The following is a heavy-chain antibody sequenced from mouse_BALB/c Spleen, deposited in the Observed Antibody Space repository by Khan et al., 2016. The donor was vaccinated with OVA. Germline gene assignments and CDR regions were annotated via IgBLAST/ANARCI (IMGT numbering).Heavy chain of an antibody. D-gene: IGHD1-1*01. V-gene: IGHV5-9-3*01. CDR3: ARHNYGPFAY. J-gene: IGHJ3*01. CDR2: INTDGDYV. CDR1: GFTFSTYA. Sequence: EVELVESGGDLVKPGGSLKLSCTASGFTFSTYAMSWVRQTPEKRLEWVATINTDGDYVYYPDSVKGRFTISRDNAKNTLYLQMRSLRSEATAMYYCARHNYGPFAYWGQGTLVTVSA.